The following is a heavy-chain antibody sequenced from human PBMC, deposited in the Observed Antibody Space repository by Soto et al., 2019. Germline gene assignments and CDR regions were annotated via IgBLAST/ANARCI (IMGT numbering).Heavy chain of an antibody. CDR2: LNAGNDNT. CDR3: XXXXXXXXXXDX. CDR1: GYTFTTYV. J-gene: IGHJ6*02. Sequence: QVQLVQSGAEVKEPGASVKVSCKASGYTFTTYVMHWVRQAPGQRLEWMGWLNAGNDNTEYSQKLQGRVNITRDTSASTVYMXLSSXXXEXXAVXXXXXXXXXXXXXDXWGQGTTVTVSS. V-gene: IGHV1-3*01.